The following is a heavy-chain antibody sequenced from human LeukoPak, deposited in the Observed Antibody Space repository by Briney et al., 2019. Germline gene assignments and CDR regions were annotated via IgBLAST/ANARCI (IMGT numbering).Heavy chain of an antibody. CDR3: TSDIVWLQLPY. D-gene: IGHD2-15*01. CDR1: GFAFATYW. V-gene: IGHV3-7*01. Sequence: GGSLRLSCETSGFAFATYWMVWVRQAPGRGLEWVASIGKDGSEKAYGDSVKGRFTISRDNARNSLFLQMSGLRVEDTAVYYCTSDIVWLQLPYGGQGALVTVSS. CDR2: IGKDGSEK. J-gene: IGHJ4*02.